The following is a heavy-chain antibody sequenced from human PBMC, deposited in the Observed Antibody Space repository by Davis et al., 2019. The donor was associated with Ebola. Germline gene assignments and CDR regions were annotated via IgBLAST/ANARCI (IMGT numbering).Heavy chain of an antibody. Sequence: SVKVSCKTSEDTFSGYAISWVRQAPGRGLEWMGGIIPIIGKTNTPQNFQGRITITADGSTSTVYMQLDRLKSDDTVIYYCAREGFGEYSAFDIWGQGTRVTVSP. CDR2: IIPIIGKT. J-gene: IGHJ3*02. CDR1: EDTFSGYA. D-gene: IGHD3-10*01. CDR3: AREGFGEYSAFDI. V-gene: IGHV1-69*13.